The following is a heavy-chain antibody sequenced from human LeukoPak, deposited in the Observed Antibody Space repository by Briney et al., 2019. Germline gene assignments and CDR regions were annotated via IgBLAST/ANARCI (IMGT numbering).Heavy chain of an antibody. Sequence: GRSLRLSCVASGFTFSSYGMHWVRQAPGKGLEWVAVISYDGRNKYYGDSVKGRFTISRDNSKNTLYLQMNSLRAEDTAVYYCARDSGGAYQPQTGAFDIWGQGTMVTVSS. V-gene: IGHV3-30*03. CDR1: GFTFSSYG. J-gene: IGHJ3*02. D-gene: IGHD2-2*01. CDR3: ARDSGGAYQPQTGAFDI. CDR2: ISYDGRNK.